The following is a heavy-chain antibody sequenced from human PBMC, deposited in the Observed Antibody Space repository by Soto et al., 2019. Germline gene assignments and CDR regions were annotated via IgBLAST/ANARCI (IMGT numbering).Heavy chain of an antibody. CDR1: GDSVSSNSAA. J-gene: IGHJ4*02. D-gene: IGHD3-22*01. Sequence: SQTLSLTCAISGDSVSSNSAAWNWIRQSPSRGLEWLGRTYYRSKWYNDYAVSVKSRITINPDTSKNQFSLKLSSVTAADTAVYYCARGARYYYDSSGYYYFDYWGQGTLVTVSS. V-gene: IGHV6-1*01. CDR3: ARGARYYYDSSGYYYFDY. CDR2: TYYRSKWYN.